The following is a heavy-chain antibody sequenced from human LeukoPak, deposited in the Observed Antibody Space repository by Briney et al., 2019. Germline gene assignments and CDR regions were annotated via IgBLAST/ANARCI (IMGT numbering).Heavy chain of an antibody. D-gene: IGHD6-19*01. CDR1: GFTFSSYG. Sequence: GGSLRLSCAASGFTFSSYGMHWVRQAPGKGLEWVAVISYDGSNKYYADSVKGRFTISRDNSKNTLYLQMNSLRAEDTAVYYCAKGVQQWLVRDAFDIWGQGTMVTVSS. CDR2: ISYDGSNK. CDR3: AKGVQQWLVRDAFDI. V-gene: IGHV3-30*18. J-gene: IGHJ3*02.